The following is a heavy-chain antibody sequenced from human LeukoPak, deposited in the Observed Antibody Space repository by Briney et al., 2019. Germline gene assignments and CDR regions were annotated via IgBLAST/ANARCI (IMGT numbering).Heavy chain of an antibody. D-gene: IGHD6-19*01. V-gene: IGHV1-69*05. Sequence: SVKVSCKASGGTFSSYAISWVRQAPGQGLEWMGRIIPIFGTANYAQKFQGRVTITTDESTSTAYMELSSLRSEDTAVCYCASVIAVAGTGDFDYWGQGTLVTVSS. J-gene: IGHJ4*02. CDR2: IIPIFGTA. CDR3: ASVIAVAGTGDFDY. CDR1: GGTFSSYA.